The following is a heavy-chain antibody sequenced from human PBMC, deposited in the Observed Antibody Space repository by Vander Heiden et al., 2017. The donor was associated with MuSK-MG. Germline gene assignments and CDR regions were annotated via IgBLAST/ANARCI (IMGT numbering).Heavy chain of an antibody. J-gene: IGHJ4*02. D-gene: IGHD6-19*01. CDR3: AAFPGGWYTYY. Sequence: EVQLVESGGGLVQPGGSLRLSCAGPGFTFSSYWMSWVRQAPGKGLEWVANIKPDGSEKYYVDSVKGRFTISRDNAKNSLYLQMNSLRAEDTAVYFCAAFPGGWYTYYWGQGTLVTVSS. CDR2: IKPDGSEK. V-gene: IGHV3-7*03. CDR1: GFTFSSYW.